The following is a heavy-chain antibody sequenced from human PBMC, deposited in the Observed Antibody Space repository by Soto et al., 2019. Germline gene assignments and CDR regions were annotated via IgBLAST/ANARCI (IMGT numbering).Heavy chain of an antibody. V-gene: IGHV3-23*01. CDR2: ISGSGGST. CDR3: AKEGQPDIVVVPAAPRWYYYYGMDV. Sequence: GGSLRLSCAASGFTFSSYAMSWVRQAPGKGLEWVSAISGSGGSTYYADSVKGRFTISRDNSKNTLYLQMNSLRAEDTAVYYCAKEGQPDIVVVPAAPRWYYYYGMDVWGQGTTVTVSS. CDR1: GFTFSSYA. D-gene: IGHD2-2*01. J-gene: IGHJ6*02.